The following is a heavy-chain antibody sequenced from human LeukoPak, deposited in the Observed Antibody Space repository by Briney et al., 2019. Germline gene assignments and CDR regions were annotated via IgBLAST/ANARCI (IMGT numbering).Heavy chain of an antibody. J-gene: IGHJ4*02. CDR2: IKQDGSEK. CDR3: AKGWEQNY. CDR1: RFTFSNYW. Sequence: GGSLRLSCAASRFTFSNYWMAWVRQAPGKGLEWVANIKQDGSEKYYVDSVKGRFTISRDNSKNTLYLQMNSLRAEDSAVYRCAKGWEQNYWGQGTLVTVSS. V-gene: IGHV3-7*01. D-gene: IGHD1-26*01.